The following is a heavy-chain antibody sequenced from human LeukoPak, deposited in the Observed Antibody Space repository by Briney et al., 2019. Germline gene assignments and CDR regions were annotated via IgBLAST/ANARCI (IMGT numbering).Heavy chain of an antibody. J-gene: IGHJ4*02. CDR3: ARVAYDSSGYYYYFDY. D-gene: IGHD3-22*01. CDR1: GGSISSYY. Sequence: PSETLSLTCTVSGGSISSYYWSWIRQPAGKGLEWIGRIYTSGSTNYNPSLKSRVTMSVDTSKNQFSLKLSSVTAADTAVYYCARVAYDSSGYYYYFDYWGQGTLVTVSS. V-gene: IGHV4-4*07. CDR2: IYTSGST.